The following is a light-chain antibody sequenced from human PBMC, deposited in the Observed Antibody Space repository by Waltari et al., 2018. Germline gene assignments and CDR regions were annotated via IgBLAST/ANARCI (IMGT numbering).Light chain of an antibody. CDR2: DAS. J-gene: IGKJ5*01. V-gene: IGKV1-39*01. CDR1: RGIDSY. CDR3: QQSYSPPFT. Sequence: TCRASRGIDSYLNWYQQRPGRAPKLLIYDASTLQREVPTRFSGGGIGTDFTLTINNLQPEDFATYFCQQSYSPPFTFGQGTHLEI.